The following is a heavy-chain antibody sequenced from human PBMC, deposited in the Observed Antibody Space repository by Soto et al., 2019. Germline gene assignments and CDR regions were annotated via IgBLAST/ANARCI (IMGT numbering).Heavy chain of an antibody. V-gene: IGHV3-11*01. Sequence: QVQLVESGGALVKPGGSLRLSCAASGFSFRDYYMSWIRLAPGKGLEWISYISGSGNTIYYADSVKGRFIISRDNAKNSLFLQMNSLRADDTAVYYCARDRLPMVVVVMGWFDPWGQGTLVTVSS. CDR3: ARDRLPMVVVVMGWFDP. CDR1: GFSFRDYY. J-gene: IGHJ5*02. CDR2: ISGSGNTI. D-gene: IGHD3-22*01.